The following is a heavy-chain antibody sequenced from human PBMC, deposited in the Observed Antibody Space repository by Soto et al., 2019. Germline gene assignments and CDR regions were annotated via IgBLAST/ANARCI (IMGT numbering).Heavy chain of an antibody. CDR2: IIPISETT. D-gene: IGHD2-2*01. CDR3: ARSQGSSTSLEIYYYYYYGMDV. J-gene: IGHJ6*02. Sequence: ASVKVSCKASGGTFSSYAISWVLQAPGQGLEWMGGIIPISETTNYAQKFQGRVTITADESKSTAYMELSSLRSEDTAVYYCARSQGSSTSLEIYYYYYYGMDVWGQGTTVTVSS. CDR1: GGTFSSYA. V-gene: IGHV1-69*13.